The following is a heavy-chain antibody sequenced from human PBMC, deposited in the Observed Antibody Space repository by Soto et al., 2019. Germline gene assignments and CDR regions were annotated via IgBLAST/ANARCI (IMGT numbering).Heavy chain of an antibody. D-gene: IGHD5-12*01. Sequence: SGPTLVNPSQTLTLTCTFSGFSFTTAGVAVGWIRQTPGGALEWLTLIYYNDDRRFSPSLKTRLTITGDTSKNQVVLSLTNVDPGDTATYFCAHSDGGYEIIYFDSWGQGIPVTVSS. V-gene: IGHV2-5*01. CDR3: AHSDGGYEIIYFDS. CDR2: IYYNDDR. J-gene: IGHJ4*02. CDR1: GFSFTTAGVA.